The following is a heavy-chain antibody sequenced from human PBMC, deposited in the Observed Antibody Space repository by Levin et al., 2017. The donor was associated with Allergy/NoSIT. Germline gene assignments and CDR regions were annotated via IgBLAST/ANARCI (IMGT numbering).Heavy chain of an antibody. V-gene: IGHV4-59*01. CDR1: GGSISSYY. D-gene: IGHD6-13*01. CDR2: IYYSGST. Sequence: SQTLSLTCTVSGGSISSYYWSWIRQPPGKGLEWIGYIYYSGSTNYNPSLKSRVTISVDTSKNQFSLKLSSVTAADTAVYYCASYSSSRPFDYWGQGTLVTVSS. CDR3: ASYSSSRPFDY. J-gene: IGHJ4*02.